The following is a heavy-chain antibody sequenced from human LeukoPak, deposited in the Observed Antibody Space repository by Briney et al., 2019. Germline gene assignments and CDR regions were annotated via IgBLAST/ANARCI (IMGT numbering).Heavy chain of an antibody. CDR3: ARGGSGYRNYYYYYYMDV. Sequence: GASVKVSCKASGYTFTGYYMHWVRQAPGQGLEWMGWINPNSGGTNYAQKFQGRVTMIRDTSISTAYMELSRLRSDDTAVYYCARGGSGYRNYYYYYYMDVWGKGTTVTVSS. V-gene: IGHV1-2*02. J-gene: IGHJ6*03. CDR2: INPNSGGT. D-gene: IGHD3-10*01. CDR1: GYTFTGYY.